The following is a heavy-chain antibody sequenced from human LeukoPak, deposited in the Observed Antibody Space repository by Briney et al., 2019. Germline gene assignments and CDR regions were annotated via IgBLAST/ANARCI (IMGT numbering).Heavy chain of an antibody. Sequence: GRSLRLSCAASGFTFDDYAMHWVRQAPGKGLEWVSGISWNSGSIGYADSVKGRFTISRDNAKNSLYLQMNSLRAEDTAVYYCARAAAAGNYYYYMDVWGKGTTVTVSS. CDR2: ISWNSGSI. V-gene: IGHV3-9*01. CDR3: ARAAAAGNYYYYMDV. D-gene: IGHD6-13*01. J-gene: IGHJ6*03. CDR1: GFTFDDYA.